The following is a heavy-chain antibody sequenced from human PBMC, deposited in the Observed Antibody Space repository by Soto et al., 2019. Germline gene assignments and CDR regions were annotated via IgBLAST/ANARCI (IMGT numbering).Heavy chain of an antibody. CDR3: ASGIFGVVIIGDYYGMDV. Sequence: GGSLRLSCAASGFTFSSYSMNWVRQAAGKGLEWVSSISSSSSYIYYADSVKGRFTISRDNAKHSLYLQMNSLRAEDTAVYYCASGIFGVVIIGDYYGMDVWGQGTTVTVSS. D-gene: IGHD3-3*01. J-gene: IGHJ6*02. V-gene: IGHV3-21*01. CDR1: GFTFSSYS. CDR2: ISSSSSYI.